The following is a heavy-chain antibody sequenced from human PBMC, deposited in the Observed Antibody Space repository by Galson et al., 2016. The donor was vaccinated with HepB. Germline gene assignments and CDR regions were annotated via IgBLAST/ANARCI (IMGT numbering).Heavy chain of an antibody. J-gene: IGHJ4*02. V-gene: IGHV4-39*07. D-gene: IGHD3-3*01. CDR2: LYYDGRT. CDR3: ARLCCTGGDFGKLHYFDF. CDR1: GDSIRSSTYY. Sequence: SETLSLTCTVSGDSIRSSTYYWGWIRQPPGKGLQWIGTLYYDGRTYFNPSLKSRLSMSVDTSRSQFSLRLRSVTAADTAVYFCARLCCTGGDFGKLHYFDFWGQGALVTVSS.